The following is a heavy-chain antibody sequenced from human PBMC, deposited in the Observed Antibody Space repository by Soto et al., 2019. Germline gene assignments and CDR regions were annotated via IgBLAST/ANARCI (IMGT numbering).Heavy chain of an antibody. CDR3: AREASQQLGSIDY. D-gene: IGHD6-13*01. V-gene: IGHV4-59*01. CDR1: GTSISYSY. J-gene: IGHJ4*02. CDR2: VHYSGST. Sequence: PXGTLSLTCSVSGTSISYSYWIWLRQPPGKGLEWIGFVHYSGSTSYNPSLKSRVNISIDTSKNQFSLKLGSVTAADTAVYFCAREASQQLGSIDYWGQGSLVTVSS.